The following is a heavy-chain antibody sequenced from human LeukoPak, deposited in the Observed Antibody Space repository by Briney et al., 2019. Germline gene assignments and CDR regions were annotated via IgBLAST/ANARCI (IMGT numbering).Heavy chain of an antibody. Sequence: SETLSLTCAVYGGSFSGYYWSWIRQPPGKGLEWIGEINQSGSTNYNPSLKSRVTISVDTSKNQFSLKLSSVTAADTAVYYCARRVGYSSGWYFPYYYMDVWGKGTTVIVSS. J-gene: IGHJ6*03. CDR3: ARRVGYSSGWYFPYYYMDV. CDR1: GGSFSGYY. V-gene: IGHV4-34*01. CDR2: INQSGST. D-gene: IGHD6-19*01.